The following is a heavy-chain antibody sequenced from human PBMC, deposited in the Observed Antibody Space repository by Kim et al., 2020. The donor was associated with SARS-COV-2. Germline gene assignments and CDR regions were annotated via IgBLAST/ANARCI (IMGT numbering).Heavy chain of an antibody. J-gene: IGHJ4*02. CDR1: GFTFSSYG. CDR2: ISYDGSNK. V-gene: IGHV3-33*05. CDR3: ARASRTRSARVLYFDWLLPFDY. Sequence: GGSLRLSCAASGFTFSSYGMHWVRQAPGKGLEWVAVISYDGSNKYYADSVKGRFTISRDNSKNTLYLQMNSLRAEDTAVYYCARASRTRSARVLYFDWLLPFDYWGQGILVTVSS. D-gene: IGHD3-9*01.